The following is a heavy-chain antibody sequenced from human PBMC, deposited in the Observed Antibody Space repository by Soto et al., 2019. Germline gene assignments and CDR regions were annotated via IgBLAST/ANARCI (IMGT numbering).Heavy chain of an antibody. CDR1: GYSLTSLD. CDR3: ARGVSAGVDY. D-gene: IGHD1-26*01. Sequence: ASVKVSCTASGYSLTSLDINWVRQTAGQGLEWMGWMQPSTGRTGYAQKFQGRVTMTRDTSINTAYMELTTLTSDDTAFYYCARGVSAGVDYWGQGTLVTVSS. J-gene: IGHJ4*02. V-gene: IGHV1-8*01. CDR2: MQPSTGRT.